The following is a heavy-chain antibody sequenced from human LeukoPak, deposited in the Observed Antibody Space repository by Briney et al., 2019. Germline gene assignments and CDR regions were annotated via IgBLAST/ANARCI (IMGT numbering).Heavy chain of an antibody. Sequence: PSETLSLTCTVSGGSISSYYWSWIRQPPWKGLEWIGYIYYSGSTNYNPSLKSRVIISVDTSKNQFSLKLTSVTAADTAVYYCARDAPPSSFDIWGQGTMVTVSS. CDR2: IYYSGST. CDR3: ARDAPPSSFDI. J-gene: IGHJ3*02. CDR1: GGSISSYY. V-gene: IGHV4-59*01.